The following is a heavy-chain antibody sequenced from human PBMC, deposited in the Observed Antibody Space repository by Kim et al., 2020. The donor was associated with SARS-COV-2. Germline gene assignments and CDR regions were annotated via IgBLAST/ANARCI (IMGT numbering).Heavy chain of an antibody. CDR1: GDSLSSDY. CDR3: ASALVS. J-gene: IGHJ4*02. D-gene: IGHD2-2*01. V-gene: IGHV4-4*07. Sequence: SETLSLTCTVSGDSLSSDYWSWNRQPAGKGLEWIGRIYTSGRTNYNPSLQSRVTMSVDMSKNQFSLKLSSVTAADTAAYYCASALVSWGEGTRVTVSS. CDR2: IYTSGRT.